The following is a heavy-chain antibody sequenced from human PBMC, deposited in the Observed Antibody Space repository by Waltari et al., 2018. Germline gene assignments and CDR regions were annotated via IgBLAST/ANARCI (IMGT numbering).Heavy chain of an antibody. Sequence: QVELVESGGDVVQPGGSLRLSCRAPGFSVSNFGMHWVRQAPGKGLEWLAVIWSDGSSKYYADSVKGRFTVSRDTSKNTFHLQLNSLRAEDTAVYSCARDLGVFSGWDYWGRGTLVAVSS. CDR3: ARDLGVFSGWDY. V-gene: IGHV3-33*01. CDR2: IWSDGSSK. CDR1: GFSVSNFG. J-gene: IGHJ4*02. D-gene: IGHD6-19*01.